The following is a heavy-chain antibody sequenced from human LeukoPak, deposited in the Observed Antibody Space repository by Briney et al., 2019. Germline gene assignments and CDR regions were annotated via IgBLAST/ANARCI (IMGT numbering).Heavy chain of an antibody. J-gene: IGHJ6*03. D-gene: IGHD3-10*01. CDR3: ARDLRRYSFGWGGIPTYYSSMDV. Sequence: SVKVSCKASGGTFSSYAISWVRQAPGQGLEWMGGIIPIFGTANYAQKFQGRVTITADKSTSTAYMELSSLRSEDTAVYYCARDLRRYSFGWGGIPTYYSSMDVGGKGTTVTVSS. CDR2: IIPIFGTA. CDR1: GGTFSSYA. V-gene: IGHV1-69*06.